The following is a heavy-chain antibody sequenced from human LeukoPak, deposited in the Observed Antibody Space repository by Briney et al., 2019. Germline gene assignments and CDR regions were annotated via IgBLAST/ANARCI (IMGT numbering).Heavy chain of an antibody. CDR1: GGSISSSSYY. CDR2: IYYSGST. V-gene: IGHV4-39*01. Sequence: KPSETLSLTCTVSGGSISSSSYYWGWIRQPPGKGLEWIGSIYYSGSTYYNPSLKSRVTISVDTSKNQFSLKLSSVTAADTAVYYCARHGNLFGSVRFDYWGQGTLVTVSS. CDR3: ARHGNLFGSVRFDY. J-gene: IGHJ4*02. D-gene: IGHD3-10*01.